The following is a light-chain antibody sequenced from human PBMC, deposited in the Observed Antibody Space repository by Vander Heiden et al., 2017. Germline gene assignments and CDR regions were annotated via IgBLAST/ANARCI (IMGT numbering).Light chain of an antibody. V-gene: IGKV4-1*01. CDR3: QQYYSTPPA. J-gene: IGKJ2*01. CDR2: WAS. CDR1: QSVLHSSNNKNY. Sequence: DIVMTQSPDSLAVSLGERATINCKSSQSVLHSSNNKNYLAWYQQKPGQPPKLLIYWASTRESGVPDRFSGSGSGTDFTLTISSLQAEDVAVYYCQQYYSTPPAFGQGTKLEIK.